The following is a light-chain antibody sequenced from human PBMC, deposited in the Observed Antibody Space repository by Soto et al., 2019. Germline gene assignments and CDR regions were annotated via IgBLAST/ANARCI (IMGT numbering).Light chain of an antibody. CDR2: AAS. CDR1: QSISSY. Sequence: DIQMTQSPSSLSASVGDRVTITCRASQSISSYLNWYQQKPGKDPKLLIYAASSLQSGVPSRFSGSGSGTDFTLTISSLQPEDFATYYCQQSYSTPPWTLGQGTKVDIK. J-gene: IGKJ1*01. CDR3: QQSYSTPPWT. V-gene: IGKV1-39*01.